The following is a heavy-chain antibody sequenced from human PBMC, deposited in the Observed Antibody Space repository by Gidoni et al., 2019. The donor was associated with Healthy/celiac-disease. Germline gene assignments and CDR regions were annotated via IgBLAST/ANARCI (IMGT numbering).Heavy chain of an antibody. J-gene: IGHJ4*02. D-gene: IGHD3-22*01. CDR3: AREAGRITMIVVVWGFDY. CDR1: GYSISSGYY. V-gene: IGHV4-38-2*02. Sequence: QVQLQESGPGLVKPSETLSLPCTASGYSISSGYYWGWIRQPPGKGLEWIGSISHSGSTYYNPSLKSRVTISVDTSKNQFSPKLSSVTAADTAVYYCAREAGRITMIVVVWGFDYWGQGTLVTVSS. CDR2: ISHSGST.